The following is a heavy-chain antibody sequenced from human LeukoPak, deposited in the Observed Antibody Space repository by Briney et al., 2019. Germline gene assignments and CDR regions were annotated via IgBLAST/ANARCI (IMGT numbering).Heavy chain of an antibody. CDR1: GYTFTGYY. D-gene: IGHD5-12*01. Sequence: ASVKVSCKASGYTFTGYYMHWVRQAPGQGLEWMGWINPNSGGTNYAQKFQGRVTMTRDTSISTAYMELSRLRSDDTAVYYCARNSGYDSDLDYWGQATLVTASS. J-gene: IGHJ4*02. CDR2: INPNSGGT. V-gene: IGHV1-2*02. CDR3: ARNSGYDSDLDY.